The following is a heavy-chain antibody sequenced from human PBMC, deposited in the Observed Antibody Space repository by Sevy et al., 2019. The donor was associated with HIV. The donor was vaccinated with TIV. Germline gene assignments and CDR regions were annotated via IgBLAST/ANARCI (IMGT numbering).Heavy chain of an antibody. D-gene: IGHD4-17*01. J-gene: IGHJ4*02. CDR2: IYPSDSDT. CDR3: ARHLYGGNPRYFDY. CDR1: LYSFSNYW. Sequence: GESLKISCKGSLYSFSNYWIGWVRQMPGKGLEWMGIIYPSDSDTRYSPSFQGQVTISADKSINTAYLQWSSLKASDTAMYYCARHLYGGNPRYFDYWGQGTLVTVSS. V-gene: IGHV5-51*01.